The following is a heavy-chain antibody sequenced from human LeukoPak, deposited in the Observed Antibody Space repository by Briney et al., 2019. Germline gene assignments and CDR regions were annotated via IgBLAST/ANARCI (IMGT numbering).Heavy chain of an antibody. V-gene: IGHV3-30*18. CDR3: AKDGQITSAAYYFDY. CDR2: IANDGRDK. J-gene: IGHJ4*02. CDR1: GFTFRSYG. Sequence: GGSLRLSCAASGFTFRSYGMHGVRQAPGKGLEWVVVIANDGRDKKYADSVKGRFTVSRDNSKNTLFLQMDSLRAEDTAIYYCAKDGQITSAAYYFDYWGQGTLVTVSS. D-gene: IGHD6-25*01.